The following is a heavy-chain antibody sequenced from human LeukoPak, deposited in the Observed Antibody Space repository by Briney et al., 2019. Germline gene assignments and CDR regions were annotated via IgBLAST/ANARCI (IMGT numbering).Heavy chain of an antibody. CDR2: IKQDGSEK. J-gene: IGHJ4*02. CDR1: GFTVSSYW. CDR3: ARVGSGWSDY. V-gene: IGHV3-7*01. D-gene: IGHD6-19*01. Sequence: GGSLRLSCAASGFTVSSYWMSWVRQAPGKGLEWVANIKQDGSEKYYVDSVKGRFTISRDNAKNSLYLQMNSLRAEDTAVYYCARVGSGWSDYWGQGTLVTVSS.